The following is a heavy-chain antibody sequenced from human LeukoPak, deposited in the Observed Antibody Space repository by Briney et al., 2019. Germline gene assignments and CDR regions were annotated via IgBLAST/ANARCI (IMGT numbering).Heavy chain of an antibody. CDR2: MNHSGST. CDR3: ARGGGSSSRSTRYYYYYYMDV. D-gene: IGHD6-6*01. CDR1: GGSFSGYY. V-gene: IGHV4-34*01. Sequence: SETLSLTCAVYGGSFSGYYWSWIRQPPGKGLEWIGEMNHSGSTNYNPSLKSRVTISVDTSKNQFSLKLSSVTAADTAVYYCARGGGSSSRSTRYYYYYYMDVWGKGTTVTVSS. J-gene: IGHJ6*03.